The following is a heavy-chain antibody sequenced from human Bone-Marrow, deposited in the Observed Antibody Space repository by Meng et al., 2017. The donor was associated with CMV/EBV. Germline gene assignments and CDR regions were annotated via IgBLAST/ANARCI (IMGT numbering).Heavy chain of an antibody. J-gene: IGHJ4*02. CDR1: GFTFSSYS. CDR3: ARDGGLWFGESQDYAFDY. CDR2: ISSSSSYI. D-gene: IGHD3-10*01. Sequence: GGSLRLSCAASGFTFSSYSMNWVRQAPGKGLEWVSSISSSSSYIYYADSVKGRFTISRDNAKNSLYLQMNSLRAEDTAVYYCARDGGLWFGESQDYAFDYWGQGTLVTVYS. V-gene: IGHV3-21*01.